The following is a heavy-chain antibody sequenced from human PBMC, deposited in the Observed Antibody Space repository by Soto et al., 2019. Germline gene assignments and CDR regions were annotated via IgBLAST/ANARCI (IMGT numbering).Heavy chain of an antibody. D-gene: IGHD6-13*01. CDR1: GFSFSSYA. Sequence: WGSLRLPCAASGFSFSSYAMSWVRQAPGNGLEWVSAISGSGGSTYYADSVKGRFTISRDNSKNTLYLQMNSLRAEDTAVYYCAKGNQQQDYCRQGTLFTAYS. CDR2: ISGSGGST. J-gene: IGHJ4*02. V-gene: IGHV3-23*01. CDR3: AKGNQQQDY.